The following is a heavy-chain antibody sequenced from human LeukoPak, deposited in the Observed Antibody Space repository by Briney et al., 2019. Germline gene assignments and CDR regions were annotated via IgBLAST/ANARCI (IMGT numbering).Heavy chain of an antibody. J-gene: IGHJ4*02. CDR1: GYTFTGYY. CDR2: INPNSGGT. V-gene: IGHV1-2*02. D-gene: IGHD3-10*01. Sequence: ASVKVSCKASGYTFTGYYMHWVRQAPGQGLEWMGWINPNSGGTNYAQKFQGRVTMTRDTSISTAYMELSRLRSDDTAVYYCARATGRRKGVGFGELFSYGGQGTLVTVSS. CDR3: ARATGRRKGVGFGELFSY.